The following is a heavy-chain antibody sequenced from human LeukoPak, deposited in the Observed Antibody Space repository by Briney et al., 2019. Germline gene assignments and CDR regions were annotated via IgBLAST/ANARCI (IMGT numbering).Heavy chain of an antibody. CDR2: ISTSGNT. CDR3: ARDVRGSNGFYYYYYMDV. CDR1: GGSISSYY. Sequence: SETLSLTCTVSGGSISSYYWSRIRQPAEKGLEYIGRISTSGNTNYNPSLKSRVTMSVDTSNNQFSLKLTSVTAADTAVYYCARDVRGSNGFYYYYYMDVWGKGTTVTVSS. D-gene: IGHD3-10*02. V-gene: IGHV4-4*07. J-gene: IGHJ6*03.